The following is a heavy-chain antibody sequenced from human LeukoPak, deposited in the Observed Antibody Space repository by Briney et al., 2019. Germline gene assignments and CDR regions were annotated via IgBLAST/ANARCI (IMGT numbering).Heavy chain of an antibody. V-gene: IGHV4-38-2*02. CDR2: IYHSGGT. CDR1: GYSISSGYY. J-gene: IGHJ3*02. CDR3: AREGSSGWYGAFDI. D-gene: IGHD6-19*01. Sequence: PSETLSLTCTVSGYSISSGYYWGWIRQPPGKGLEWIGSIYHSGGTYYNPSLKGRVTISVDTSKNQFSLKLSSVTAADTAVYYCAREGSSGWYGAFDIWGQGTMVTVSS.